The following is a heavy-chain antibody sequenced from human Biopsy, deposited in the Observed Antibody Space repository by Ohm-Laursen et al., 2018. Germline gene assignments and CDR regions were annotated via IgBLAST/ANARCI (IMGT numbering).Heavy chain of an antibody. CDR3: VRGVDCYDPYHYYALDV. D-gene: IGHD2-21*01. CDR1: GESFNGYY. V-gene: IGHV4-34*01. CDR2: INHSGRT. J-gene: IGHJ6*02. Sequence: GTLSLTCTVYGESFNGYYWSWIRQTPGKGLEWIGEINHSGRTNYNPSLKSRVTISVDTSKNQFSLKVRSVTAADTAVYYCVRGVDCYDPYHYYALDVWGQGTTVTVSS.